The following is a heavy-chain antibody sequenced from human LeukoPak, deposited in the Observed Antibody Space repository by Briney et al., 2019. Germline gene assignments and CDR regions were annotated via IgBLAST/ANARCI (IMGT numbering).Heavy chain of an antibody. CDR2: IRQDGSEK. J-gene: IGHJ3*01. Sequence: GGSLRLSCAVSGFTIGSYWMSWVRQAPGKGLEWVANIRQDGSEKYYVDSVKGRLTISRDNAKNSLNLQMNRLRAEDTGIYYCARAGYYGDDAFDLWGQGTMVTVSS. CDR3: ARAGYYGDDAFDL. CDR1: GFTIGSYW. V-gene: IGHV3-7*01. D-gene: IGHD2/OR15-2a*01.